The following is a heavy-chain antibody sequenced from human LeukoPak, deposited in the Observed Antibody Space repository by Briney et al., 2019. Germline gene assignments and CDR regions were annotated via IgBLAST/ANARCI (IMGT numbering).Heavy chain of an antibody. V-gene: IGHV4-34*01. CDR2: INHSGST. J-gene: IGHJ6*03. CDR1: GGSFSGYY. D-gene: IGHD3-10*01. CDR3: ARRALYGSGRYHYYYYMDV. Sequence: SETLSLTCAVYGGSFSGYYWRWIRQPPGKGREGLGEINHSGSTNYNPSLKSRVTISVDTSKNQFSLKVSSVTAADTAVYYCARRALYGSGRYHYYYYMDVWGKGTTVTVSS.